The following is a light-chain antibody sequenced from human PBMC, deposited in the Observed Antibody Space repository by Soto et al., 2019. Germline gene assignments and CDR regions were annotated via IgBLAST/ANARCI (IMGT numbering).Light chain of an antibody. CDR3: IQAQQTLLT. Sequence: DLVMPQSQLSMPVTPREPASISCRYSQCLLHSSGYSCLDWYLQKPGQSQQLLLHLGSNRAHGVPDRFSGSDSVKYFTLKISTSESEVGGVYSRIQAQQTLLTLVGGTNV. V-gene: IGKV2-28*01. J-gene: IGKJ4*01. CDR2: LGS. CDR1: QCLLHSSGYSC.